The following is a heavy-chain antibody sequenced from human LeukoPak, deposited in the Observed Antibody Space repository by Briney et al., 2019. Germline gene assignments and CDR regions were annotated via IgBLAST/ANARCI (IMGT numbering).Heavy chain of an antibody. Sequence: PSETLSLTCIVSGDSISSHYWSWIRQPAGKGLEWIGRIYTSGSTNHNPSLRSRVTMSVDTSKNQFSLKLSSVTAADTAVYYCARQAYNSGWYADYWGQGTLVTVSS. J-gene: IGHJ4*02. CDR3: ARQAYNSGWYADY. CDR1: GDSISSHY. D-gene: IGHD6-19*01. CDR2: IYTSGST. V-gene: IGHV4-4*07.